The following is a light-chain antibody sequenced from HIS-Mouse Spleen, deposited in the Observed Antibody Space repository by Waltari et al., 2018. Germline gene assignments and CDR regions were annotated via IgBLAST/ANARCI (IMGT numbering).Light chain of an antibody. J-gene: IGLJ2*01. CDR1: ALPNKF. CDR3: YSTDSSGNHRV. Sequence: SYELTQPPSLSVSPGHTARITCSGDALPNKFAYLYQQKSGQAPVLVIYEDSKRPSGIPERFSGSSSGTMATLTISGAQVEDEADYYCYSTDSSGNHRVFGGGTKLTVL. V-gene: IGLV3-10*01. CDR2: EDS.